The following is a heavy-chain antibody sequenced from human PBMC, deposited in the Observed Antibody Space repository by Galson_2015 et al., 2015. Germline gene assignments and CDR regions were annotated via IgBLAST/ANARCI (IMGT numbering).Heavy chain of an antibody. J-gene: IGHJ4*02. Sequence: LSLTCTVSGGSVSSGSYYWSWIRQPPGKGLEWIGYIYYSGSTNYNPSLKSRVTISVDTSKNQFSLKLSSVTAADTAVYYCAGLRYFDWSKVDYRGQGTLVTVSS. V-gene: IGHV4-61*01. CDR1: GGSVSSGSYY. D-gene: IGHD3-9*01. CDR3: AGLRYFDWSKVDY. CDR2: IYYSGST.